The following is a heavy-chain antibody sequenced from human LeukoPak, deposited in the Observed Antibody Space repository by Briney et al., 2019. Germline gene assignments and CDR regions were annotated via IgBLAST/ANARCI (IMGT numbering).Heavy chain of an antibody. CDR2: ISSSSSYI. CDR1: GFTLSSYS. V-gene: IGHV3-21*01. CDR3: ARFFGFSIVGATYAFDI. D-gene: IGHD1-26*01. Sequence: GGSLRLSCAASGFTLSSYSMNWVRQAPGKGLEWVSSISSSSSYIYYADSIKGRFTISRDNAKNSLFLQMNSLRAEDTAVYYCARFFGFSIVGATYAFDIWGQGTMVTVSS. J-gene: IGHJ3*02.